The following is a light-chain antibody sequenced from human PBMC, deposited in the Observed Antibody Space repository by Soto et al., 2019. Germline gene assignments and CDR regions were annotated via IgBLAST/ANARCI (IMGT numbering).Light chain of an antibody. CDR1: SSNIGNNY. V-gene: IGLV1-47*02. CDR3: AAWDDSLRGYV. Sequence: QSVLTQSPSPSGTPGQSVTISCSGSSSNIGNNYVYWYQQFPGAAPKLLIYNNNQRPSGVPDRFSGSKSATSASLAISGLRYEDEADYYCAAWDDSLRGYVFGNGKKVTV. J-gene: IGLJ1*01. CDR2: NNN.